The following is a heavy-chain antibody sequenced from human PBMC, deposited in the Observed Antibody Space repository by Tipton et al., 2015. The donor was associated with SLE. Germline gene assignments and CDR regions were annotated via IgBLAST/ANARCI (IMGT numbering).Heavy chain of an antibody. V-gene: IGHV4-59*01. D-gene: IGHD3-16*02. CDR1: GGSITSYY. CDR2: MYYTGST. Sequence: LRLSCTVSGGSITSYYWSWIRQPPGKGLEWIGYMYYTGSTNYHPSLKSRVTISVDTSKNQFSLNLSSVTAADTAVYYCARHRLDYDYVWGSYRYFDYWGQGALVTVSS. J-gene: IGHJ4*02. CDR3: ARHRLDYDYVWGSYRYFDY.